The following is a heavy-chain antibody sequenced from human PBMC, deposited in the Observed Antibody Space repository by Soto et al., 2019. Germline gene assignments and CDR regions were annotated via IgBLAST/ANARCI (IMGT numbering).Heavy chain of an antibody. CDR3: ARDGLTFGGD. Sequence: EVHLVEAGGGLVKPGESLTLSCAASGFTFGSFTLNWVRQAPGKGLEWVSSISSSSAYIYYAESVKGRFTIYRDNARSTLYLPMNSLRLDDTAVYFCARDGLTFGGDWGQGTLVAVSS. CDR1: GFTFGSFT. CDR2: ISSSSAYI. V-gene: IGHV3-21*06. J-gene: IGHJ4*02. D-gene: IGHD3-16*01.